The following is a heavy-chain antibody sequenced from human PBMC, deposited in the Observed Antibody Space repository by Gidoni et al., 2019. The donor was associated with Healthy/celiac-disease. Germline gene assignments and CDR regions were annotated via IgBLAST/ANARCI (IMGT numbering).Heavy chain of an antibody. CDR1: GYTFTSYG. J-gene: IGHJ4*02. V-gene: IGHV1-18*01. Sequence: QVQLVQSGAEVKKPGASGKVSCKASGYTFTSYGISWVRQAPGQGLEWIGWISAYNGNTNYAQKLQGRVTMTTDTSTSTAYMELRSLRSDDTAVYYCAREGFDWLLEPRGDYWGQGTLVTVSS. CDR2: ISAYNGNT. CDR3: AREGFDWLLEPRGDY. D-gene: IGHD3-9*01.